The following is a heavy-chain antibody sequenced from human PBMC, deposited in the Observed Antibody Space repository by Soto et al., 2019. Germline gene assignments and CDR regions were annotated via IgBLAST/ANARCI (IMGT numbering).Heavy chain of an antibody. V-gene: IGHV3-74*01. D-gene: IGHD2-15*01. J-gene: IGHJ4*02. CDR2: INTDGSSI. CDR3: VRDLHEPLATDALRVAN. Sequence: GGSLRLSCAASGLTFSNYWMHWVRQAPGKGLVWVSRINTDGSSIYYAASVRGRFTISRDNAKNTLYLQMNSLRAEDTAVYYCVRDLHEPLATDALRVANWGQGTQVTVSS. CDR1: GLTFSNYW.